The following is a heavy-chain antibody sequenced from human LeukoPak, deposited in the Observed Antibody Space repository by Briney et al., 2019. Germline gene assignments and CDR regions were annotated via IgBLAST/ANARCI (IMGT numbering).Heavy chain of an antibody. CDR1: GGPFSGYY. J-gene: IGHJ5*02. CDR3: ARDNYYDSSGYWDHNWFDP. D-gene: IGHD3-22*01. V-gene: IGHV4-34*01. Sequence: SETLSLTCAVYGGPFSGYYWSWIRQPPGKGLEWIGEINHSGSTNYNPFLKSRVTISVDTSKNQFSLKLSSVTAADTAVYYCARDNYYDSSGYWDHNWFDPWGQGTLVTVSS. CDR2: INHSGST.